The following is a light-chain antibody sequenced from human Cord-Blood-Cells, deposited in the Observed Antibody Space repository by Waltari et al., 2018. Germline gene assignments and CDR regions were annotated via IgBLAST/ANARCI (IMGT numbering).Light chain of an antibody. CDR2: GNS. CDR3: QSYDSSLSGSRV. Sequence: QCVLPHPPSVSGAPGQRVTLSCTGRRPHIGAGYDVASYQQLPGTAPKLLIYGNSNRPSGVPDRFSGSKSGTSASLAITGLQAEDEADYYCQSYDSSLSGSRVFGGGTKLTVL. J-gene: IGLJ3*02. V-gene: IGLV1-40*01. CDR1: RPHIGAGYD.